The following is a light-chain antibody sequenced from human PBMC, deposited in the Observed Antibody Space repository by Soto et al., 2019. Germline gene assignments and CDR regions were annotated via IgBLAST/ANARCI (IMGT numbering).Light chain of an antibody. CDR2: DAS. Sequence: EIVLTQSPATLSLSPGERATLSCRASQGVNRYFAWYQQKPGQPPRLLIYDASTRAPGIPARFSGSGSGTDFTLTISSLEPEDFAVYYCQQRSDWPSTFGGGTKVEIK. CDR3: QQRSDWPST. J-gene: IGKJ4*01. CDR1: QGVNRY. V-gene: IGKV3-11*01.